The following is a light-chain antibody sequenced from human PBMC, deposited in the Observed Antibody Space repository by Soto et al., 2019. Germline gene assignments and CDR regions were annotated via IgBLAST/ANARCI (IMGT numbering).Light chain of an antibody. Sequence: EIQMTQSPSTLSGSVGDRVTITCRASQTISSWLAWYQQKPGKAPKLLIYKASTLKSGVPSRFSGSGSGTEFTLTGSSLQPDVFASYYCQHDNSYSEAFGQGAKVELK. V-gene: IGKV1-5*03. CDR2: KAS. J-gene: IGKJ1*01. CDR3: QHDNSYSEA. CDR1: QTISSW.